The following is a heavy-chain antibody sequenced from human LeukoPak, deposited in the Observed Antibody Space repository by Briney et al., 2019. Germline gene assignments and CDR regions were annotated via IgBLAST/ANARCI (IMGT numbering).Heavy chain of an antibody. J-gene: IGHJ4*02. Sequence: SETLSLTCTVSGGSISSHYWSWIRQPPGKGLEWIGYIYYSGSTNYNPSLKSRVTISVDTSKNQFSLKLSSVTAADTAVHYCARVAGGVAANWGQGTLVTVSS. CDR1: GGSISSHY. CDR3: ARVAGGVAAN. D-gene: IGHD2-8*02. V-gene: IGHV4-59*11. CDR2: IYYSGST.